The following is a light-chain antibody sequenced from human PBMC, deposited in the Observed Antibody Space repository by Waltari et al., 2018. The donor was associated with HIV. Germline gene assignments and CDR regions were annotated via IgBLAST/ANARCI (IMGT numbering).Light chain of an antibody. Sequence: QSVLTQPPSVSGAPGPRVTLSCTASRSHIGAGYDVHWYQQLPGTAPKLLIYDNSHRPSGVPARFSGSKSGTSASLAITGLQTEDEAEYYCQSYDSSLSGHVLFGGGTILTVL. CDR3: QSYDSSLSGHVL. J-gene: IGLJ2*01. V-gene: IGLV1-40*01. CDR1: RSHIGAGYD. CDR2: DNS.